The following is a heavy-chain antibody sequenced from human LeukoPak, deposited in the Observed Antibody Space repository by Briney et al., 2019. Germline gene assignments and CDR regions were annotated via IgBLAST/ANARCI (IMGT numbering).Heavy chain of an antibody. J-gene: IGHJ6*02. CDR2: ISSSSSTI. Sequence: GGSLRLSCAASGFTFSSYSMNWVRQAPGKGLEWVSYISSSSSTIYYADSMKGRFTISRDNAKNSLYLQMNSLRAEDTAVYYCARYYYYGMDVWGQGTTVTVSS. CDR3: ARYYYYGMDV. CDR1: GFTFSSYS. V-gene: IGHV3-48*01.